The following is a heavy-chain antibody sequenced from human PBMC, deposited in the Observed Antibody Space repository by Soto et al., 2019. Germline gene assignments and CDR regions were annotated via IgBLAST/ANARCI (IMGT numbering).Heavy chain of an antibody. CDR3: ATIPATTILTDY. CDR2: IYYSGST. Sequence: PSETLSLTCTVSGGSITSSYYWGWIRQPPGKGLEWIGSIYYSGSTYYNPSLKSRVTISVDTSKNQFSLKLSSVTAADTAVYYRATIPATTILTDYWGQGTLVTVSS. CDR1: GGSITSSYY. D-gene: IGHD2-2*02. V-gene: IGHV4-39*01. J-gene: IGHJ4*02.